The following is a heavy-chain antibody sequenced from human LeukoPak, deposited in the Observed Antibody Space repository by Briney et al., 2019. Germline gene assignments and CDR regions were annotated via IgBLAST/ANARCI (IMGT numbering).Heavy chain of an antibody. V-gene: IGHV3-23*01. CDR2: NSGSGGST. D-gene: IGHD3-22*01. CDR1: GFTFSSYA. CDR3: AKLPALDSYDSSGYYYYFDY. Sequence: PGGSLRLSCAASGFTFSSYAMSWVRQAPGKGLEWVSANSGSGGSTYYADSVKGRFTISRDNSKNTLYLQMNSLRAEDTAVYYCAKLPALDSYDSSGYYYYFDYWGQGTLVTVSS. J-gene: IGHJ4*02.